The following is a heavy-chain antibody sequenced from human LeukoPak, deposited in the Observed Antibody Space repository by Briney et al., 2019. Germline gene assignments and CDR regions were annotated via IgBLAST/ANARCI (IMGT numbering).Heavy chain of an antibody. V-gene: IGHV4-59*01. D-gene: IGHD6-13*01. CDR1: GGSISTYF. Sequence: NPSETLSLTCTVSGGSISTYFWSWIRQPPGKGLEWIGYIYYSGSTNYNPSLKSRVTISLDTSKNQFSLKPSSVTAADTAMYYCARGRSSWSIHDAFDIWGQGTMVTVSS. CDR2: IYYSGST. J-gene: IGHJ3*02. CDR3: ARGRSSWSIHDAFDI.